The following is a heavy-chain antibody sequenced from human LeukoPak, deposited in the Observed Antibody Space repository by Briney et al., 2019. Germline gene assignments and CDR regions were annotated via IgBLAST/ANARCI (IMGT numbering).Heavy chain of an antibody. CDR1: GFTFSSYA. J-gene: IGHJ4*02. Sequence: GGSLRLSCAASGFTFSSYAMSWVRQAPGKGLEWVSAISGSGGGTYYADSVKGRFTISRDNSKNTLYLQMNSLRAEDTAVYYCATLYYYDSSGYYYFDYWGQGTLVTVSS. CDR3: ATLYYYDSSGYYYFDY. CDR2: ISGSGGGT. V-gene: IGHV3-23*01. D-gene: IGHD3-22*01.